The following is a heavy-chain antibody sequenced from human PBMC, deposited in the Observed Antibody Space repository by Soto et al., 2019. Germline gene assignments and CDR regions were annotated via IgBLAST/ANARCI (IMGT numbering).Heavy chain of an antibody. Sequence: SETLSLTCTVSGGSISSYYWSWIRQPPGKGLEWIGYIYYSGSTNYNPSLKSRVTISVDTSKNQFSLKLSSVTAADTAVYYCAREVFRAGAGRCFDPWGQGTLVTVSS. J-gene: IGHJ5*02. CDR1: GGSISSYY. CDR2: IYYSGST. D-gene: IGHD3-10*01. CDR3: AREVFRAGAGRCFDP. V-gene: IGHV4-59*01.